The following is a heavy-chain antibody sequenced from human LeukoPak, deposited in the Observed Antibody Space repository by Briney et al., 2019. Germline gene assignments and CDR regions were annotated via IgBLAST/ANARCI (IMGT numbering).Heavy chain of an antibody. CDR3: ASRGYSNSGAYYYYMDV. J-gene: IGHJ6*03. V-gene: IGHV4-61*05. CDR2: IYYSGST. D-gene: IGHD4-11*01. Sequence: PSETLSLTCTVSGGSISSSSYYWGWIRQPPGKGLEWIGYIYYSGSTNYNPSLKSRVTISVDTSKNQFSLKLSSVTAADTAVYYCASRGYSNSGAYYYYMDVWGKGTTVTVSS. CDR1: GGSISSSSYY.